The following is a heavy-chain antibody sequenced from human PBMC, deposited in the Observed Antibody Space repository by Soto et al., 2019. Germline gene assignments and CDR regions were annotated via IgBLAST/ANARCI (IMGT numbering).Heavy chain of an antibody. CDR2: TIPIIGTT. V-gene: IGHV1-69*01. CDR3: AAGDSSDTGDH. D-gene: IGHD5-18*01. Sequence: QVQLVQSGAEVKKPGSSVKVSCKASGDTLSTHGISWVRQAPGQGLEWMGGTIPIIGTTDYAEKFQGRVTIPADESTTTSYMELSSLRPDDTAVYYYAAGDSSDTGDHWGQGTLVTVSS. CDR1: GDTLSTHG. J-gene: IGHJ4*02.